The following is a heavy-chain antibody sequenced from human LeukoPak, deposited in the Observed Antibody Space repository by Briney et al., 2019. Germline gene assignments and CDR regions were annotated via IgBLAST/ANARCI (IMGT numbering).Heavy chain of an antibody. V-gene: IGHV4-59*01. D-gene: IGHD3-3*01. CDR1: GGSISSYY. CDR2: IYYSGST. CDR3: AREAHLRTYYDFWSGYYSDAFDI. Sequence: PSETLSLTRTVSGGSISSYYWSWIRQPPGKGLEWIGYIYYSGSTNYNPSLKSRVTISVDTSKNQFSLKLSSVTAADTAVYYCAREAHLRTYYDFWSGYYSDAFDIWGQGTMVTVSS. J-gene: IGHJ3*02.